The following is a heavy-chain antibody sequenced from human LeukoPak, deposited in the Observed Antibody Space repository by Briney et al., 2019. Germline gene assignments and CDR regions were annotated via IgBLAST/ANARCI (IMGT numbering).Heavy chain of an antibody. CDR2: ISHSSSGT. J-gene: IGHJ4*02. Sequence: AGGSLRLSCAPSGFMFNDYALHWVRQAPGKGLEWVSAISHSSSGTYYVDSVRGRFTISRDNSKNLLYMQMNSLRAEDTAVYYCAKVINSGFYYFDYWGQGTLVTVSS. V-gene: IGHV3-23*01. D-gene: IGHD3-22*01. CDR1: GFMFNDYA. CDR3: AKVINSGFYYFDY.